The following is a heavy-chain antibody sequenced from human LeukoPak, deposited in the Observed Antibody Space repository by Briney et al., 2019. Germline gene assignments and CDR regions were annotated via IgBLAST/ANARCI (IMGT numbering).Heavy chain of an antibody. V-gene: IGHV3-74*01. CDR1: GFTFSSYW. CDR3: VRDLRESDF. J-gene: IGHJ4*02. CDR2: INPDGSTT. Sequence: PGGSLRLSYAASGFTFSSYWMHWVRQAPGKGLVWVSRINPDGSTTNYADSVQGRFTISRDNAKNMLYLQMNSLRAEDTAVYYCVRDLRESDFWGQGTLVTVSS.